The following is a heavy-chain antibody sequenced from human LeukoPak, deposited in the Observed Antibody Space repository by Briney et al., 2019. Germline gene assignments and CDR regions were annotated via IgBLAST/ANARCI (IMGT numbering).Heavy chain of an antibody. CDR2: IKPSGGST. D-gene: IGHD5-12*01. Sequence: ASVEVSCKASGYTFTSYYMHWVRQAPGQGIEWMGIIKPSGGSTSYAQKFQGRVTMTRATSTSTVYMELSSLRSEDTAVYDCASADTVEGYYYYMDVWGKGTTVTVSS. J-gene: IGHJ6*03. CDR3: ASADTVEGYYYYMDV. CDR1: GYTFTSYY. V-gene: IGHV1-46*03.